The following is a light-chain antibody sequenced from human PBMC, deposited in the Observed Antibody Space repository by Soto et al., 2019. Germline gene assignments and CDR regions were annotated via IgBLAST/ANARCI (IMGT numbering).Light chain of an antibody. J-gene: IGLJ2*01. CDR1: SSDVGGYNY. CDR2: EIS. CDR3: SSYAGSNNLV. Sequence: QSALTQPPSASGSPGQAVTISCTGTSSDVGGYNYVSWYQQHPGKAPKLMIYEISKRPSGVPDRFSGSTSGNTASLTVSGLAADDEADYYCSSYAGSNNLVFGGGTKLTVL. V-gene: IGLV2-8*01.